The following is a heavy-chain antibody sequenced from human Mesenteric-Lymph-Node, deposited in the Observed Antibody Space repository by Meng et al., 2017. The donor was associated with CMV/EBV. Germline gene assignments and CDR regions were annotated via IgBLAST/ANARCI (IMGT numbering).Heavy chain of an antibody. CDR3: ARHLGYCSSTSCYWGPLDY. CDR2: IYYGGGT. Sequence: GSLRLSCSVSGDSIGSSYYWAWIRQPPGKGLEWIGAIYYGGGTYYNPSLKSRVAIFVDTSQNQFSLKLSSVTAADTAVYYCARHLGYCSSTSCYWGPLDYWGQGTLVTVSS. D-gene: IGHD2-2*01. CDR1: GDSIGSSYY. J-gene: IGHJ4*02. V-gene: IGHV4-39*01.